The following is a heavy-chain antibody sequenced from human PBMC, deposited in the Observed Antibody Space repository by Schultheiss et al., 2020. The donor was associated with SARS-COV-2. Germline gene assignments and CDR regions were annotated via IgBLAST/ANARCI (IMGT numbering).Heavy chain of an antibody. V-gene: IGHV3-23*01. D-gene: IGHD3-10*01. CDR1: GFTFSSYA. J-gene: IGHJ6*02. CDR3: ARDQRSGSYYNLYYYYGMDV. CDR2: ISGSGGST. Sequence: GESLKISCAASGFTFSSYAMSWVRQAPGKGLEWVSAISGSGGSTYYADSVKGRFTISRDNSKNTLYLQMNSLRAEDTAVYYCARDQRSGSYYNLYYYYGMDVWGQGTTVTVSS.